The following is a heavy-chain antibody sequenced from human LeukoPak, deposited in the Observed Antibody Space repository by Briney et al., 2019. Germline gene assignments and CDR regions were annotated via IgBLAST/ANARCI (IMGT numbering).Heavy chain of an antibody. V-gene: IGHV3-23*01. D-gene: IGHD6-19*01. CDR3: AKSQSSGWLYYFDY. CDR2: ISGSDGST. Sequence: PGGSLRLSCVVSGFTFSSYAMSWVRQAPGKGLAWVSLISGSDGSTYYADSVKGRFTISRDNSKNTLYLQMNSLRAEDTAIYYCAKSQSSGWLYYFDYWGQGTLVTVSS. CDR1: GFTFSSYA. J-gene: IGHJ4*02.